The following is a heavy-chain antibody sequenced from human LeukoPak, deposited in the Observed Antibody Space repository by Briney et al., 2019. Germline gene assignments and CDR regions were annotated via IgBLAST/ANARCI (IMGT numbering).Heavy chain of an antibody. D-gene: IGHD3-9*01. Sequence: GGSLRLSCAASGFTFSSYWMHWVRQAPGKGLVWVSRIKSDGSSTSYADSVKGRFTISRDNAKNTLYLQMNSLRAEDTAVYYCARDRVLRYSLWGQGTLVTVSS. V-gene: IGHV3-74*01. J-gene: IGHJ4*02. CDR2: IKSDGSST. CDR3: ARDRVLRYSL. CDR1: GFTFSSYW.